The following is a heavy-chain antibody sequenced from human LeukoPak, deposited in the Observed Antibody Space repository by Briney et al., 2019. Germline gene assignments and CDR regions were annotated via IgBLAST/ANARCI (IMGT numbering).Heavy chain of an antibody. D-gene: IGHD6-6*01. CDR2: INHSGST. Sequence: SETLSLTCTVSGGSISTYYWSWIRQPPGKGLEWIGEINHSGSTNYNPSLKSRVTISVDTSKNQFSLKLSSVTAADTAVYYCGRGRKQLAHNYGLDVWGQGTPVTVSS. J-gene: IGHJ6*02. CDR1: GGSISTYY. CDR3: GRGRKQLAHNYGLDV. V-gene: IGHV4-34*01.